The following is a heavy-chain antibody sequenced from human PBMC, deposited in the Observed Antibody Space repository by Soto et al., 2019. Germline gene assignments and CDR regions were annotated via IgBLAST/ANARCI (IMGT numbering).Heavy chain of an antibody. CDR1: GFTFSSYG. D-gene: IGHD3-10*01. Sequence: TGGSLRLSCAASGFTFSSYGMHWVRQAPGKGLEWVAVISYDGSNKYYADSVKGRFTISRDNSKNTLYLQMNSLRAEGTAVYYCAKDHRRITMVRGVPYDYWGQGTLVTSPQ. V-gene: IGHV3-30*18. CDR3: AKDHRRITMVRGVPYDY. CDR2: ISYDGSNK. J-gene: IGHJ4*02.